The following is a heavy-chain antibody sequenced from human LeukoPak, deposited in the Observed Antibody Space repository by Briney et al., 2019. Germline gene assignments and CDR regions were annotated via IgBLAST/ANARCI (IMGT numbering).Heavy chain of an antibody. CDR1: GYTLTELS. CDR2: FDPEDGET. V-gene: IGHV1-24*01. Sequence: ASVNVSCTVSGYTLTELSMHWVRQAPGKGLEWMGGFDPEDGETIYAQKFQDRVTMTEDTSTDTAYMELSSLRSEDTAVYYCATVRGSYGYPEYYFDYWGQGTLVTVSS. J-gene: IGHJ4*02. D-gene: IGHD1-26*01. CDR3: ATVRGSYGYPEYYFDY.